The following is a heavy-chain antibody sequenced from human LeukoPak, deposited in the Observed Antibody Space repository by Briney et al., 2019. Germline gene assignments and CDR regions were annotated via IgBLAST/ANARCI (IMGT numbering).Heavy chain of an antibody. CDR2: INSDGSST. J-gene: IGHJ6*02. D-gene: IGHD2-2*01. Sequence: PGRSLRLSCAASGFTFSSYWMHWVRQAPGKGLLWVSRINSDGSSTSYAESVKGRFTISRDNAKNALYLQMDILRVEDTALYFCVRDYQFIQEVWGQGTTVTVSS. CDR3: VRDYQFIQEV. V-gene: IGHV3-74*01. CDR1: GFTFSSYW.